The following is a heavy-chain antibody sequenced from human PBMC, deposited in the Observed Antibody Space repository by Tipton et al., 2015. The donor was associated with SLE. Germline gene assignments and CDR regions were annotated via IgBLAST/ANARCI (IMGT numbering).Heavy chain of an antibody. CDR1: GGSITTNGYY. D-gene: IGHD6-13*01. V-gene: IGHV4-31*11. J-gene: IGHJ1*01. Sequence: TLSLTCAVSGGSITTNGYYWTWIRQHPGKGLEWIGYIYHTGTTYYNPSLKSRVTISVDTSKDQFSLKLSSVTAADTAVYYCALGSSWSPEYFQHWGQGTLVTVSS. CDR2: IYHTGTT. CDR3: ALGSSWSPEYFQH.